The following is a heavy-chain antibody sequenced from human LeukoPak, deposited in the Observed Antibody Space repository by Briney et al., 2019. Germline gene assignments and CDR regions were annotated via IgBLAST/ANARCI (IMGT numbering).Heavy chain of an antibody. V-gene: IGHV3-74*01. J-gene: IGHJ4*02. D-gene: IGHD5-18*01. CDR2: INSDGSTT. Sequence: GGSLRLSCAASGFTFSSFWMHWVRQPPGKGLVWVSGINSDGSTTGYADSVKGRFTISRDNAKSTVHLQMNSLRAEDTAVYYCARGGYGAHMGWGQGTLVTVSS. CDR1: GFTFSSFW. CDR3: ARGGYGAHMG.